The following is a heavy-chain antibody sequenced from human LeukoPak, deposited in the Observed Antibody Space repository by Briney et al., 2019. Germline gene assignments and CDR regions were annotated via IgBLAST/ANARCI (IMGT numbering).Heavy chain of an antibody. V-gene: IGHV3-7*03. Sequence: GGSLRLSCAASGFTFSSYWVSWVRQAPGKGLEWVANINQDGSEKYYVDSVKGRFTISRDNAKNSLYLQINSLRAEDTAMYYCASSMWFGTRKIDYWGQGTLVTVSS. CDR2: INQDGSEK. D-gene: IGHD3-10*01. CDR1: GFTFSSYW. J-gene: IGHJ4*02. CDR3: ASSMWFGTRKIDY.